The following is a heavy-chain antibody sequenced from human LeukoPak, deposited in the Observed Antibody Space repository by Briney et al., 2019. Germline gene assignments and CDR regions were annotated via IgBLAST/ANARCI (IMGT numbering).Heavy chain of an antibody. Sequence: ASVNVSCKASGYTFTGYYMHWVRQAPGQGLEWMGWINPNSGGTNYAQKFQGRFTMPRDTSISTAYMELSRLRSDDTAVYYCARDRMVITPFYYGMDVWGQGTTVTVSS. D-gene: IGHD3-22*01. V-gene: IGHV1-2*02. CDR1: GYTFTGYY. CDR3: ARDRMVITPFYYGMDV. J-gene: IGHJ6*02. CDR2: INPNSGGT.